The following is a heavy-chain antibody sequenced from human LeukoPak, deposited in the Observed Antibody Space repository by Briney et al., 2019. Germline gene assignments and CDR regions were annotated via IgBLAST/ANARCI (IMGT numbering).Heavy chain of an antibody. CDR2: ISGGSPVI. D-gene: IGHD2-15*01. CDR3: TRGYYRVDF. Sequence: PGRSLRLSCAASGFTFDDYAMHWVRQAPGKGLEWVSHISGGSPVIDYADSVKGRFTISRENAKNSLYLQMNSLRAEDTAVYYCTRGYYRVDFWGQGTLVTVSS. CDR1: GFTFDDYA. J-gene: IGHJ4*02. V-gene: IGHV3-48*01.